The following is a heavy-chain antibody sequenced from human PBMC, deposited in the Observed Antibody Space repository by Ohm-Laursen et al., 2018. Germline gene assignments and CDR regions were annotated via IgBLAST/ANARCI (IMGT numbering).Heavy chain of an antibody. D-gene: IGHD6-13*01. CDR1: GYTFTGYY. CDR2: IVVGSGNT. CDR3: ARCKQPRDYYGMDV. V-gene: IGHV1-58*02. J-gene: IGHJ6*02. Sequence: SVKVSCKASGYTFTGYYMHWVRQAPGQRLEWIGWIVVGSGNTNYAQKFQERVTITRDMSTSTAYMELSSLRAEDTAVYYCARCKQPRDYYGMDVWGQGTTVTVSS.